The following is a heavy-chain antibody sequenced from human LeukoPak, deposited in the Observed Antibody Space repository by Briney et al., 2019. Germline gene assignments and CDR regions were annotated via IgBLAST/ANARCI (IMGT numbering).Heavy chain of an antibody. D-gene: IGHD6-19*01. CDR3: ATAENSSGWFGY. V-gene: IGHV4-59*08. CDR2: IYYSGST. CDR1: GGSFSGYY. Sequence: SETLSLTCAVYGGSFSGYYWSWIRQPPGKTLEWIGYIYYSGSTNYNPSLKSRVTISVDTSNNQFSLKLNSVTAADTAVYYCATAENSSGWFGYWGQGTLVTVSS. J-gene: IGHJ4*02.